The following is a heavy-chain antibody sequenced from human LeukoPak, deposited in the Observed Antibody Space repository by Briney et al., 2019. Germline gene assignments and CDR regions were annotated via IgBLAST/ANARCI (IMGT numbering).Heavy chain of an antibody. V-gene: IGHV1-2*02. J-gene: IGHJ6*02. CDR1: GYTFTGYY. CDR2: INPNSGGT. CDR3: ARGRLPTTSSYHSYGMDV. Sequence: ASVKVSCKASGYTFTGYYIHWVRQAPGQGLEWMGWINPNSGGTNYALKFQGGVTMTRDMSVSTAYMDLSRLRSDDTAVYFCARGRLPTTSSYHSYGMDVWGQGTTVTVSS. D-gene: IGHD2/OR15-2a*01.